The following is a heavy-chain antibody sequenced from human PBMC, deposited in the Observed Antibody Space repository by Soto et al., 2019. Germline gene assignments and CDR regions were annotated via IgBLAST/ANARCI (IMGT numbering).Heavy chain of an antibody. Sequence: QVQLVQSGAEVKKPGSSVKLSCKASGGTFSSYAISWVRQAPGQGLEWMGGIIPIFGTANYAQKFQGRVTITADESTSTAYMELSSLRSEDTAVYYCARDHGVVTGNYSDYWGKGTLVTVSS. D-gene: IGHD2-15*01. J-gene: IGHJ4*02. CDR3: ARDHGVVTGNYSDY. CDR2: IIPIFGTA. V-gene: IGHV1-69*12. CDR1: GGTFSSYA.